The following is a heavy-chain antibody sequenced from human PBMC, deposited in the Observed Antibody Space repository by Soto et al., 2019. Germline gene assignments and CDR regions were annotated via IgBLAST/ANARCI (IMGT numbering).Heavy chain of an antibody. CDR2: IYYSGST. V-gene: IGHV4-39*07. CDR1: GGSISSSSYY. D-gene: IGHD2-15*01. CDR3: ARVLVVVVAATRLYYFDY. Sequence: SETLSLTCTVSGGSISSSSYYWGWIRQPPGKGLEWIGSIYYSGSTYYNPSLKSRVTISVDTSKNKFSLKLSSVNAADTDVYYCARVLVVVVAATRLYYFDYWGQGTLVTVSS. J-gene: IGHJ4*02.